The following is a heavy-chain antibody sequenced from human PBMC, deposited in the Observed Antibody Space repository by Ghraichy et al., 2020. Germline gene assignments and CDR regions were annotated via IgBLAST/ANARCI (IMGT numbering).Heavy chain of an antibody. J-gene: IGHJ4*02. D-gene: IGHD6-19*01. CDR2: IKQDGSDN. Sequence: GGSLRLSCAASGFTLSHYWMNWVRQAPGKGLEWVASIKQDGSDNYYADSVKGRFTISRDNAKNSLYVQMNSLRGEDTAGYYCAKVRGASSRIGVHFDYWGQGTLVTVSS. V-gene: IGHV3-7*01. CDR1: GFTLSHYW. CDR3: AKVRGASSRIGVHFDY.